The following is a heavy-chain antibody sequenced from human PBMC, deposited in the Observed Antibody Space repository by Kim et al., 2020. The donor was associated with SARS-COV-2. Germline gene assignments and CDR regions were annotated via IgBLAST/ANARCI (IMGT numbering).Heavy chain of an antibody. CDR3: GRDMDV. V-gene: IGHV3-7*01. J-gene: IGHJ6*02. Sequence: GGSLRLSCAGSGFTFSTYWMSWVRQAPGKGLEWVANIKQGGSEKNYVDSVKGRFTISRDDAKNSLYLQMDNLRADDPAVYYCGRDMDVWGQGTTVTVSS. CDR1: GFTFSTYW. CDR2: IKQGGSEK.